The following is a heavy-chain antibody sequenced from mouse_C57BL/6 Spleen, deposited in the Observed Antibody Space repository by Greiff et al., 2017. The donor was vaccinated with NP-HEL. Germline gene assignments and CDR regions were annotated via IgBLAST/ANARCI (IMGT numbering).Heavy chain of an antibody. J-gene: IGHJ2*01. V-gene: IGHV1-82*01. CDR3: ARREMGQGYFDY. CDR1: GYAFSSSW. Sequence: QVQLQQSGPELVKPGASVKLSCKASGYAFSSSWMNWVKQRPGKGLEWIGRIYPGDGDINYNGKFKGKATLTADKTASTAYMQLSSLTSEDSAVYFCARREMGQGYFDYWGQGTTLTVSS. CDR2: IYPGDGDI. D-gene: IGHD3-3*01.